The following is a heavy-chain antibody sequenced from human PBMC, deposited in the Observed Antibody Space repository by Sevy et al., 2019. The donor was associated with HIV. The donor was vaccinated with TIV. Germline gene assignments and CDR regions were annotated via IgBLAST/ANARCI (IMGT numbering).Heavy chain of an antibody. V-gene: IGHV3-21*01. CDR3: ASGTVFQEYSSSSIPTHFDY. CDR2: ISSSSSYI. J-gene: IGHJ4*02. CDR1: GFTFSSYS. Sequence: GGSLRLSCAASGFTFSSYSMNWVRQAPGKGLEWVSSISSSSSYIYYADSVKCRFTISRDNAKNSLYLQMNSLRAEDTAVYYCASGTVFQEYSSSSIPTHFDYWGQGTLVTVSS. D-gene: IGHD6-6*01.